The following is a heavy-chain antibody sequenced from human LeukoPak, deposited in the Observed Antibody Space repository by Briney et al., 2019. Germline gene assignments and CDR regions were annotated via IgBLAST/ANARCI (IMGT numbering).Heavy chain of an antibody. Sequence: SETLSLTCAVSGGSISSGGYSWSWIRQPPGKGLEWIGYIYHSGSTYYNPSLKSRVTISVDRSKNQFSLKLSSVTAADTAVYYCAREDYDSSGYPYLDYWGQGTLVTVSS. D-gene: IGHD3-22*01. CDR3: AREDYDSSGYPYLDY. J-gene: IGHJ4*02. V-gene: IGHV4-30-2*01. CDR1: GGSISSGGYS. CDR2: IYHSGST.